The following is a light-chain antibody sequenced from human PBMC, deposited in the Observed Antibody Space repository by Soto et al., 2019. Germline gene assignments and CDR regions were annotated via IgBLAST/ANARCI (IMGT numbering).Light chain of an antibody. Sequence: DMQSTQSRSSLAAAVGDRVTITFRASEGIRNDLGCYQQKPGKAPKRLIYAESSLQSGVPSRFSGSGYGTEFTLTLRSLQPDDFAPSYCQRSNSSSEAFAQGTKVDIK. V-gene: IGKV1-17*01. CDR3: QRSNSSSEA. CDR2: AES. CDR1: EGIRND. J-gene: IGKJ1*01.